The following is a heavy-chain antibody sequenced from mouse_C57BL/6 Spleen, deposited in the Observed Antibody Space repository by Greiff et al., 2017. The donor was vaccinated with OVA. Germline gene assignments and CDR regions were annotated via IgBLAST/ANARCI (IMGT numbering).Heavy chain of an antibody. CDR2: ISGGGGNT. CDR3: ARADYGSSRYFDV. Sequence: EVQLVESGGGLVKPGGSLKLSCAASGFTFSSYTMSWVRQTPEKRLEWVATISGGGGNTYYPDSVKGRFTISRDNAKNTLYLQMSSLRSEDTALYYCARADYGSSRYFDVWGTGTTVTVSS. CDR1: GFTFSSYT. V-gene: IGHV5-9*01. J-gene: IGHJ1*03. D-gene: IGHD1-1*01.